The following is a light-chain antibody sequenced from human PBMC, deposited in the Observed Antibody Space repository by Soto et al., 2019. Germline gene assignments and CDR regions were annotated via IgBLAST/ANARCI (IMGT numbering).Light chain of an antibody. CDR3: MQTRQTPIT. Sequence: DIVMTQSPLSLSVTPGEPASISCRSSQSLLHSNGYNYLDWYLQKSGQSPQLLIYLGSNRASGVPDRFSGSGSGTDFTLKISRVEPEDVGVYYCMQTRQTPITFGQGTKLEIK. V-gene: IGKV2-28*01. J-gene: IGKJ2*01. CDR2: LGS. CDR1: QSLLHSNGYNY.